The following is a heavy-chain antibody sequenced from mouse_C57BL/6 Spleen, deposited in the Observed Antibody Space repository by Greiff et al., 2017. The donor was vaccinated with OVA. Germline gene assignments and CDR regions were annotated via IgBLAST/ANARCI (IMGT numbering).Heavy chain of an antibody. CDR2: IRNKANGYTT. CDR1: GFTFTDYY. Sequence: EVQLQESGGGLVQPGGSLSLSCAASGFTFTDYYMSWVRQPPGKALEWLGFIRNKANGYTTEYSASVKGRFTISRDNSQSILYLQMNALRAEDSATYYCARLYPAMDYWGQGTSVTVSS. J-gene: IGHJ4*01. D-gene: IGHD2-1*01. V-gene: IGHV7-3*01. CDR3: ARLYPAMDY.